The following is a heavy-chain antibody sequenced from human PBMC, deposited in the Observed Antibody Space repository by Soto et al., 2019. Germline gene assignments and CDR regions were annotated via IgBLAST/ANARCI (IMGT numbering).Heavy chain of an antibody. V-gene: IGHV4-31*03. Sequence: QVQLQESGPGLVKPSQTLSLTCTVSGGSITSGGYCWTWIRQHPVKGLEWMGHIYYSGSSSYNPSIKSRLTISIATSKNQFSRKLTSVTAADMAVYYCARDGDYFGSGSPPLLSKWGQGTLVTVSS. CDR3: ARDGDYFGSGSPPLLSK. D-gene: IGHD3-10*01. J-gene: IGHJ4*02. CDR2: IYYSGSS. CDR1: GGSITSGGYC.